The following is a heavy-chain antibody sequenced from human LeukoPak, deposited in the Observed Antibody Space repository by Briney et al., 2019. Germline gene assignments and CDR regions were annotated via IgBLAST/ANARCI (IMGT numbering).Heavy chain of an antibody. CDR3: AGHISGDHLTVDP. Sequence: GESLKISRKGSGYSFTNYWIGWVRQMPGKGLELMAIIYPGNSDTRYTPSFQGQVTISHDKPINTAYLQRNNPKAPDTAMYYCAGHISGDHLTVDPLGQGTLVTAS. CDR1: GYSFTNYW. V-gene: IGHV5-51*01. J-gene: IGHJ5*02. D-gene: IGHD1-14*01. CDR2: IYPGNSDT.